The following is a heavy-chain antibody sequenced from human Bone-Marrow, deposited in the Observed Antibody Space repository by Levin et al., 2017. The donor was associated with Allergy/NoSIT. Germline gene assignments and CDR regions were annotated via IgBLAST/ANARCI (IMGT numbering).Heavy chain of an antibody. CDR3: ARDTGP. D-gene: IGHD3-10*01. CDR1: GGNFRSHT. CDR2: IIPISGTA. J-gene: IGHJ5*02. Sequence: KISCKASGGNFRSHTFSWVRQAPRQGLEWMGGIIPISGTATYAQKFQGRVTITADESTSTLYMELSSLRFDDTAIYYCARDTGPWGQGTRVTVSS. V-gene: IGHV1-69*01.